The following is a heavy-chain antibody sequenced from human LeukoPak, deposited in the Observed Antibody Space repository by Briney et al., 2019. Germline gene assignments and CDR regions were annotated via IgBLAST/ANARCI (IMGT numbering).Heavy chain of an antibody. V-gene: IGHV4-39*01. CDR3: ASPPRGYYQHFDY. CDR1: GGSISSSSYY. CDR2: IYDSRRT. J-gene: IGHJ4*02. Sequence: SETLSLTCTVSGGSISSSSYYWGWIRQPPGKGLEWIGTIYDSRRTFHSPSLKSRVTISVDTSKNQFSLKLSSVTAADTAVYYCASPPRGYYQHFDYWGQGTLVTVSS. D-gene: IGHD1-26*01.